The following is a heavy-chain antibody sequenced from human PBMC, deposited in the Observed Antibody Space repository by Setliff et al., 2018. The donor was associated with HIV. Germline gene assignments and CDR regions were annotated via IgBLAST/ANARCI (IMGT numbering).Heavy chain of an antibody. CDR1: GFTFSNYA. D-gene: IGHD1-1*01. J-gene: IGHJ3*02. CDR2: ISGSGGHT. V-gene: IGHV3-23*01. Sequence: GESLKISCAASGFTFSNYAMNWVRQAPGKGLEWVSGISGSGGHTYYAESVKGRFTISRDKSKNTLYLQMNSLRAEDTAVYYCTQSQHLQYQMAAFDIWGQGTKVTVSS. CDR3: TQSQHLQYQMAAFDI.